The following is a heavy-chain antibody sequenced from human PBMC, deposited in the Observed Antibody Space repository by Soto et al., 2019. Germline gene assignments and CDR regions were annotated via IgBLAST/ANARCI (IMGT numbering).Heavy chain of an antibody. CDR1: GFSLGTSGVG. V-gene: IGHV2-5*01. CDR3: ARRQRYNWNDGGWFDP. CDR2: IYWNDDK. Sequence: SGPTRAPTQTLTLTCTFSGFSLGTSGVGVGWIRQPPGKALEWLAFIYWNDDKRFSPSLKSRLTITKDTSKNQVVLTMTNMDPVDTATYYCARRQRYNWNDGGWFDPWGQGKLVTVSS. D-gene: IGHD1-1*01. J-gene: IGHJ5*02.